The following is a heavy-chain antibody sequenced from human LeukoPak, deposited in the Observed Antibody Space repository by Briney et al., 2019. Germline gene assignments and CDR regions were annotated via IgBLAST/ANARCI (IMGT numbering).Heavy chain of an antibody. CDR3: AKDFVVVPGNVNYFDY. CDR2: ISSNGGST. J-gene: IGHJ4*02. D-gene: IGHD2-21*02. CDR1: GFTFSSYA. V-gene: IGHV3-64*01. Sequence: AGGSLRLSCAASGFTFSSYAMHWVRQAPGKGLEYVSAISSNGGSTYYANSVKGRFTISRDNSKNTLYVQMKSLRAEDTAVYYCAKDFVVVPGNVNYFDYWGQGTLVTVSS.